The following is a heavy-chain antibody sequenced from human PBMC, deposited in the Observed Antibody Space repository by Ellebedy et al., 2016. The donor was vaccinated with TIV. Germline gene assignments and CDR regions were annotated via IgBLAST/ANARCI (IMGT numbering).Heavy chain of an antibody. Sequence: PGGSLRLSCAASGFTFSTYWMHWVRQAPGKGLVWVSRINSDGISTTYADSVKGRFTISRDNAKNTLYLQMNSLRAEDTAVYYCARVPGGNKNFDYWGQGTLVTVSS. CDR3: ARVPGGNKNFDY. J-gene: IGHJ4*02. V-gene: IGHV3-74*01. CDR2: INSDGIST. D-gene: IGHD4-23*01. CDR1: GFTFSTYW.